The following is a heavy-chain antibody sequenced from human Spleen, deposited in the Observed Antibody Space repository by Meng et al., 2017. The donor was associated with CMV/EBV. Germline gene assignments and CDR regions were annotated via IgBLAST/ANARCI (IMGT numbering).Heavy chain of an antibody. CDR3: ARDAQAARPGGRVDWFDP. CDR2: IYYSGST. V-gene: IGHV4-31*02. D-gene: IGHD6-6*01. CDR1: SIRSGGYY. J-gene: IGHJ5*02. Sequence: SIRSGGYYWSWIRQHPGKGLEWIGYIYYSGSTYYNPSLKSRVTISVDTSKNQFSLKLSSVTAADTAVYYCARDAQAARPGGRVDWFDPWGQGTLVTVSS.